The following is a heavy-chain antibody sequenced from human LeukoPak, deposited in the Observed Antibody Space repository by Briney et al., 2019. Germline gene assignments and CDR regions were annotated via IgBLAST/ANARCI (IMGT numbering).Heavy chain of an antibody. CDR2: ISGSGGST. D-gene: IGHD3-22*01. J-gene: IGHJ3*02. CDR3: ARVVVDSSGYSNGFDI. CDR1: GFTFSSYA. Sequence: GGSLRLSCAASGFTFSSYAMSWVRQAPGKGLEWVSAISGSGGSTYYADSVKGRFTIFRDNSKNTLYLQMNSLRGEDTAVYHCARVVVDSSGYSNGFDIWGQGTKVTVSS. V-gene: IGHV3-23*01.